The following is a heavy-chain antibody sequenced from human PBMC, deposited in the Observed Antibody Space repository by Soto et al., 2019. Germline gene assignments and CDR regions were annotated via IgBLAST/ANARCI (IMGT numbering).Heavy chain of an antibody. J-gene: IGHJ6*02. Sequence: PGGSLRLSCAAPGFTFSSYAMSWFRQAPGKGLEWVSAISGSGGSTYYADSVKGRFTISRDNSKNTLYLQMNSLRAEDTAVYYCAKCLDGQLERLIGWLHYGMDVWGQGTTVTVSS. CDR2: ISGSGGST. CDR3: AKCLDGQLERLIGWLHYGMDV. V-gene: IGHV3-23*01. D-gene: IGHD1-1*01. CDR1: GFTFSSYA.